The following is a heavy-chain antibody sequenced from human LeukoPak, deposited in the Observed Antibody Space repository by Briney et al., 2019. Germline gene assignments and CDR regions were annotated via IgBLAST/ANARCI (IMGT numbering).Heavy chain of an antibody. J-gene: IGHJ4*02. V-gene: IGHV4-34*01. CDR1: GFTFSSYE. CDR2: INHSGST. CDR3: ARAGWYFDY. D-gene: IGHD6-19*01. Sequence: PGGSLRLSCAASGFTFSSYEMNWVRQAPGKGLEWIGEINHSGSTNYNPSLKSRVTISVDTSKNQFSLKLSSVTAADTAVYYCARAGWYFDYWGQGTLVTVSS.